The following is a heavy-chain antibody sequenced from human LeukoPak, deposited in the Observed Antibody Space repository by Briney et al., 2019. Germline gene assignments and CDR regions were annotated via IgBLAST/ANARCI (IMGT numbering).Heavy chain of an antibody. CDR1: GFTFSDYY. Sequence: GGSLRLSCAASGFTFSDYYMSGIRQAPGKGLEWVSYISSSGSTIYYADSVKGRFTISRDNAKNSLYLQMLSLGAEDAAVYYCARGGSWSGYFHGDYWGQGTLVTVSS. J-gene: IGHJ4*02. D-gene: IGHD3-3*01. CDR3: ARGGSWSGYFHGDY. CDR2: ISSSGSTI. V-gene: IGHV3-11*04.